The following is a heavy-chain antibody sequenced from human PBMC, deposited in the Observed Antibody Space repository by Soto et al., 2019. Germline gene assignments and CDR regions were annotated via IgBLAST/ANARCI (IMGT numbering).Heavy chain of an antibody. Sequence: EVQLVESGGGLVQPGGSLRLSCAASGFTFRSYWMHWVRQAPGKGLVWVSRINSDGSRTNDAHSVKGRFTISRDNDKNTLYLQMNILRAEATAVYYCARGVRGAYGLDIWGQGTMVTVSS. V-gene: IGHV3-74*01. CDR2: INSDGSRT. CDR1: GFTFRSYW. J-gene: IGHJ3*02. CDR3: ARGVRGAYGLDI. D-gene: IGHD2-21*01.